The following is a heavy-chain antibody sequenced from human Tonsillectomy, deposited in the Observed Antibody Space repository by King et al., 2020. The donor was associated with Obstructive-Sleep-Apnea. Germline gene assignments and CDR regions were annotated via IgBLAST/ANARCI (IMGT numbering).Heavy chain of an antibody. CDR3: ARDESSGWSD. CDR2: IKQDGSEK. V-gene: IGHV3-7*03. Sequence: QLVQSGGGLVQPGGSLRLSCEASGFTFSSNWMSWGRQAPGKGLEWVANIKQDGSEKNYVDSVKGRFTISRDNAKNSLFLQMNSLRAEDTAVYYCARDESSGWSDWGQGTLVTVSS. D-gene: IGHD6-19*01. CDR1: GFTFSSNW. J-gene: IGHJ4*02.